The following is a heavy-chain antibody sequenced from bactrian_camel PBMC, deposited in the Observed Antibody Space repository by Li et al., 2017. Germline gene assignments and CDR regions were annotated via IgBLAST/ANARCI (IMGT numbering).Heavy chain of an antibody. Sequence: HVQLVESGGGSVQAGGSLRLACTHSGYYSPMCMGWFRQVPGKEREGVATIDEDGDTRYSPSVKGRFTISRDNAKNMVYLHMTSLKPEDTGVYYCVRDYKSGDYRDDFGYWGQGTQVTVS. CDR1: GYYSPMC. D-gene: IGHD4*01. J-gene: IGHJ6*01. CDR2: IDEDGDT. CDR3: VRDYKSGDYRDDFGY. V-gene: IGHV3S53*01.